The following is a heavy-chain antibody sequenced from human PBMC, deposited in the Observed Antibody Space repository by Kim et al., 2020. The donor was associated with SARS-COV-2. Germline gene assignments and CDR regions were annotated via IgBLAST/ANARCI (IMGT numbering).Heavy chain of an antibody. J-gene: IGHJ4*02. CDR2: ISGSGGST. V-gene: IGHV3-23*01. Sequence: GGSLRLSCAASGFTFSSYAMSWVRQAPGKGLEWVSAISGSGGSTYYADSVKGRFTISRDNSKNTLYLQMNSLRAEDTAVYYCAKGGNYYGSGSYDYWGQGTLVTVSS. CDR1: GFTFSSYA. CDR3: AKGGNYYGSGSYDY. D-gene: IGHD3-10*01.